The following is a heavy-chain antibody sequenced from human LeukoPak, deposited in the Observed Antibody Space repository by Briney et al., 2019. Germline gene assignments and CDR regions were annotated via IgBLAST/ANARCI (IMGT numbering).Heavy chain of an antibody. CDR3: AKHLRRRFFSRTLGFDP. CDR2: IYYSGST. D-gene: IGHD3-3*01. CDR1: GDSFSSVDYY. J-gene: IGHJ5*02. Sequence: SETLSLTCTVSGDSFSSVDYYWGWIRQPPGKGLEWIGNIYYSGSTYYNPSLKSRVTILIDTSKNQISLKVRPVTAADTAVYYCAKHLRRRFFSRTLGFDPWGQGTLVTVSS. V-gene: IGHV4-39*01.